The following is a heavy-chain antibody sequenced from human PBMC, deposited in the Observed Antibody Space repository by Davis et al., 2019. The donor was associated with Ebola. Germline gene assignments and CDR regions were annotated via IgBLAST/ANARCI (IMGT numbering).Heavy chain of an antibody. D-gene: IGHD4-17*01. CDR3: ARAEDDYGEYPDALDI. CDR1: GFLFSDNY. Sequence: PGGSLRLSCEASGFLFSDNYMNWVRQAPGKGLEWVSVIYHVYTMYYADSVKGRFTISRDSSMNTVYLQMSSLRAEDTAVYYCARAEDDYGEYPDALDIWGQGTVVTVSS. V-gene: IGHV3-53*01. J-gene: IGHJ3*02. CDR2: IYHVYTM.